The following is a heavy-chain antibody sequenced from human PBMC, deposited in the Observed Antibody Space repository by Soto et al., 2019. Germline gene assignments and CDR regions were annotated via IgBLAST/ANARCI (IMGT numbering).Heavy chain of an antibody. D-gene: IGHD2-15*01. J-gene: IGHJ3*02. V-gene: IGHV4-31*03. CDR1: GGSISSGGYY. CDR3: ARGGRHCSGGSCSYHAFDI. CDR2: IYYSGST. Sequence: QVQLQESGPGLVKPSQTLSLTCTVSGGSISSGGYYWSWIRQHPGKGLEWIGYIYYSGSTYYNPSLKSRVTISVDTSKNQFYLKLSSVTAADTAVYYCARGGRHCSGGSCSYHAFDIWGQGTMVTVSS.